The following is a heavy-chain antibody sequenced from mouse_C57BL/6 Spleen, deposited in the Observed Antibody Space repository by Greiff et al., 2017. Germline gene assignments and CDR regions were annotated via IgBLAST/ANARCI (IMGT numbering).Heavy chain of an antibody. D-gene: IGHD2-4*01. Sequence: QVQLQQSGPGLVQPSQSLSITCTVSGFSLTSYGVHWVRQSPGKGLEWLGVIWSGGSTDYNAAFISRLSISKDNSKSQVFFKMNSLQADDTAIYYCARNSGLRNWYFDVWGTGTTVTVSS. CDR3: ARNSGLRNWYFDV. V-gene: IGHV2-2*01. J-gene: IGHJ1*03. CDR2: IWSGGST. CDR1: GFSLTSYG.